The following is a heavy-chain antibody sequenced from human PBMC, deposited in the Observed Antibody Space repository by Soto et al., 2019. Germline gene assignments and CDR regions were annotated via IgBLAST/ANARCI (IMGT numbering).Heavy chain of an antibody. V-gene: IGHV4-59*08. CDR3: ARQSGDIVVVPAAIASTPYYYYYYYMDV. J-gene: IGHJ6*03. CDR1: GGSISSYY. CDR2: IYYSGST. Sequence: SETRSLTCTVSGGSISSYYWSWIRQPPGKGLEWIGYIYYSGSTNYNPSLKSRVTISVDTSKNQFSLKLSSVTAADTAVYYCARQSGDIVVVPAAIASTPYYYYYYYMDVWGKGTTVTVSS. D-gene: IGHD2-2*01.